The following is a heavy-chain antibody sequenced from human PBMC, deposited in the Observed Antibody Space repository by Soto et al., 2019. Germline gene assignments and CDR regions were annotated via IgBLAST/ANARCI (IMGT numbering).Heavy chain of an antibody. Sequence: QVHLVQSGAEVKKPGDSVKVSCKASGYTFTNFGITWVRQAPGQGPEWVGWISPYSGKTNYTQRLQGRVTMTTDTSTNTAYLDLRSLTSDDTATYYCAKGLVTAGDVGPWGQGTLVTVSS. CDR1: GYTFTNFG. V-gene: IGHV1-18*01. D-gene: IGHD2-21*02. CDR3: AKGLVTAGDVGP. CDR2: ISPYSGKT. J-gene: IGHJ5*02.